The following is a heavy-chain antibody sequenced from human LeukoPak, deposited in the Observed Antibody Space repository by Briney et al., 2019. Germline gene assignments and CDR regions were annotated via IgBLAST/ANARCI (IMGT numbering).Heavy chain of an antibody. V-gene: IGHV4-4*07. Sequence: SETLSLPHTLPGGSIISHSWSWIGQPAPKGVQWVGRIYTSGSTSYTPPLQRRVTISVDTSKNQFALRVTPVTAADTAVYYCARAMRVGRFFDYWGQGNLVTVSS. CDR2: IYTSGST. J-gene: IGHJ4*02. CDR3: ARAMRVGRFFDY. CDR1: GGSIISHS. D-gene: IGHD1-26*01.